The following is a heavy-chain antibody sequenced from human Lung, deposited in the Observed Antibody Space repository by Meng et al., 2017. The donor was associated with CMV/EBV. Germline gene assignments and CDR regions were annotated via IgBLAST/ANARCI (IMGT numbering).Heavy chain of an antibody. V-gene: IGHV3-7*01. Sequence: GESXKISXTASGFTFSRFWMSWVRQAPGKGLEWVANIKQDGTEKSYVDSVKGRFTISRDNAKNSLYLQMNRLRAEDTAVYYCARVPESRYNCSGSYNGMDVWGQGTTVTVSS. D-gene: IGHD3-10*01. CDR1: GFTFSRFW. J-gene: IGHJ6*02. CDR3: ARVPESRYNCSGSYNGMDV. CDR2: IKQDGTEK.